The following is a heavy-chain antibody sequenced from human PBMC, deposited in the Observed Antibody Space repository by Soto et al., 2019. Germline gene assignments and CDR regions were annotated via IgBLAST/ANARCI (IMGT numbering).Heavy chain of an antibody. Sequence: SETLSLTCAVYGGSFSGYYCSWIRQHPGKGLEWIGYIYYSGSTYYNPSLKSRVTISVDTSKNQFSLKLSSVTAADTAVYYCARDLGFYYYGMDVWGQGTTVTVSS. CDR2: IYYSGST. CDR1: GGSFSGYY. V-gene: IGHV4-31*11. CDR3: ARDLGFYYYGMDV. J-gene: IGHJ6*02.